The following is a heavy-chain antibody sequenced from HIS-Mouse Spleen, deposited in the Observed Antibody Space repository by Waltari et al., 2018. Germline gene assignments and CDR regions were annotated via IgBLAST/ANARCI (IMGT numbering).Heavy chain of an antibody. CDR3: AKDGGIVGATGSSWFDP. V-gene: IGHV3-33*06. J-gene: IGHJ5*02. D-gene: IGHD1-26*01. Sequence: QVQLVESGGGVVQPGRSLRLSCAASGVTFSSYGMPWVLQAPGRGLEWVAVIWYDGSNKYYADSVKGRFTISRDNSKNTLYLQMNSLRAEDTAVYYCAKDGGIVGATGSSWFDPWGQGTLVTVSS. CDR2: IWYDGSNK. CDR1: GVTFSSYG.